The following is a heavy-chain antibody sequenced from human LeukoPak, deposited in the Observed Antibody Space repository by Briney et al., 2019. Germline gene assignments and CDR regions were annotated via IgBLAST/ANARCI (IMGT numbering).Heavy chain of an antibody. CDR3: ARETEYCSGGTCFSEAFDI. Sequence: PGGSLRLSCTASGFTFSTYSMNWVRQAPGKGLEWVSSISSSSTYIYYADSVKGRFTISRDNAKNSLSLQMNSLSAEDTAVYYCARETEYCSGGTCFSEAFDIWGQGTMVTVSS. D-gene: IGHD2-15*01. V-gene: IGHV3-21*01. J-gene: IGHJ3*02. CDR2: ISSSSTYI. CDR1: GFTFSTYS.